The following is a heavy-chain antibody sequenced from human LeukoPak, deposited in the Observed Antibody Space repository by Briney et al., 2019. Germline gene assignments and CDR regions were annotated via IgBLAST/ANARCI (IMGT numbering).Heavy chain of an antibody. Sequence: GGSLRLSCAASGFTFSSYWMHWVRQAPGKGLEWVSVIYSGGSTYYADSVKGRFTISRDNSKNTLYLQMNSLRAEDTAVYYCARDAPLGGFHYWGQGTLVTVSS. CDR1: GFTFSSYW. V-gene: IGHV3-53*01. J-gene: IGHJ4*02. CDR3: ARDAPLGGFHY. CDR2: IYSGGST. D-gene: IGHD7-27*01.